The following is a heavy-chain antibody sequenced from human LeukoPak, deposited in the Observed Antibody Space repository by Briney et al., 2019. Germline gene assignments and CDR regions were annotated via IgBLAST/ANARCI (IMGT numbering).Heavy chain of an antibody. V-gene: IGHV4-39*01. D-gene: IGHD6-19*01. CDR3: AGHYAPRPAVAGPYWYFDL. CDR2: IYYSGST. CDR1: GGSISSSSYY. Sequence: SETLSLTCTVSGGSISSSSYYWGWIRQPPGKGLEWIGSIYYSGSTYYNPSLKSRVTISVDTSKIQFSLRLNSVTAADTAVYYCAGHYAPRPAVAGPYWYFDLWGRGTLVSISP. J-gene: IGHJ2*01.